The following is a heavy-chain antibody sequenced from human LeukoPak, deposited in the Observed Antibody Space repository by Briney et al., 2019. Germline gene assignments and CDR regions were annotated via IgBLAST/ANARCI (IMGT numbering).Heavy chain of an antibody. J-gene: IGHJ3*02. CDR1: GLTFSSYG. CDR2: IYVSGRST. Sequence: GGSLRLSCAASGLTFSSYGMSWVRKAPGKGLDWVSTIYVSGRSTYYADSVKGRFTISRDNSENTLYLQMNSLRGEDTAIYFCAKDARGFQLHRGAFDIWGQGTMVTVSS. D-gene: IGHD2-2*01. CDR3: AKDARGFQLHRGAFDI. V-gene: IGHV3-23*01.